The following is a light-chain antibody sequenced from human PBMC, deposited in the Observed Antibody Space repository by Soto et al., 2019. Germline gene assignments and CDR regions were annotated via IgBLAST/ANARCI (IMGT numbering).Light chain of an antibody. J-gene: IGKJ1*01. V-gene: IGKV3-20*01. Sequence: TQSPSTLSASGGDRVTITCRASQAIYSYLVWYQQKPGQAPRLLIYGASSRATGIPDRLSGSGSGTGFTLTISRLEPEDFAVYYCQQHGSSRTFGQGTKVDIK. CDR1: QAIYSY. CDR2: GAS. CDR3: QQHGSSRT.